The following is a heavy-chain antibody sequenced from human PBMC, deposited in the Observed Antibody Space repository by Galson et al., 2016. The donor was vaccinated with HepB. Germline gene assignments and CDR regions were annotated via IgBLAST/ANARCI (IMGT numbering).Heavy chain of an antibody. CDR2: ISGDGTNK. CDR1: GFSFGSYA. J-gene: IGHJ3*02. CDR3: AKKGCSSGKFDAFDI. Sequence: SLRLSCAASGFSFGSYAMHWVRQTPAKGLEWVAVISGDGTNKYYADSVKGRFTISRDNSKSTLYLQMSSLRADDTAVYSCAKKGCSSGKFDAFDIWGQGTVVTVSS. D-gene: IGHD6-19*01. V-gene: IGHV3-30*18.